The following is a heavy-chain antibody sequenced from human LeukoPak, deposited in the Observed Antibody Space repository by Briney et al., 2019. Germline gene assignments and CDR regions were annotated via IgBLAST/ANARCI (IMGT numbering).Heavy chain of an antibody. Sequence: GGSLRLSCAASGFTFSSYSMHWVRQAPGKGLEWVAVISYDGGNKYYADSVEGRFTISRDNSKNTLYLQMNSLRAEDTAVYYCARVQGYCSGGSCFPWDYWGQGALVTVSS. J-gene: IGHJ4*02. CDR2: ISYDGGNK. V-gene: IGHV3-30*03. CDR1: GFTFSSYS. D-gene: IGHD2-15*01. CDR3: ARVQGYCSGGSCFPWDY.